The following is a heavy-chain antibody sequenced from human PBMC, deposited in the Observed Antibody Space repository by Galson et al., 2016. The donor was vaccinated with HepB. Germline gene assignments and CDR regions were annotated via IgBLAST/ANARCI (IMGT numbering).Heavy chain of an antibody. CDR3: ARVKFADDYGSGSWGFDH. J-gene: IGHJ4*02. V-gene: IGHV7-4-1*02. D-gene: IGHD3-10*01. Sequence: SVKVSCKASGYTFTTYAMNWVRQAPGQGLEWMGWINTNTGNPMYAQDFAGRFVFYLDTSVSTAYLQISSLKADDTAMYYCARVKFADDYGSGSWGFDHWGQGTLVTVSS. CDR2: INTNTGNP. CDR1: GYTFTTYA.